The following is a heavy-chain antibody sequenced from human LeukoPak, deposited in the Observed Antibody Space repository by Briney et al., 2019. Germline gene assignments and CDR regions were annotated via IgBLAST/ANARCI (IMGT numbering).Heavy chain of an antibody. J-gene: IGHJ4*02. D-gene: IGHD3-10*01. CDR1: DGSFSDYY. CDR3: ARGIGYYGSGSYFY. CDR2: INHSGST. Sequence: SETLSLTCAVYDGSFSDYYWSWIRQPPGKGLEWIGEINHSGSTNYNPSLKSRVTISVDTSKNQFSLKLSSVTAADTAVYYCARGIGYYGSGSYFYWGQGTLVTVSS. V-gene: IGHV4-34*01.